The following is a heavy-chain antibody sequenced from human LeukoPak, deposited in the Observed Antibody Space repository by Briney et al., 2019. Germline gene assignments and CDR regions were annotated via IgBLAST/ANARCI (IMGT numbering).Heavy chain of an antibody. CDR1: GFTFSSYG. J-gene: IGHJ4*02. Sequence: GGSLRLSRAASGFTFSSYGMSWVRQAPGKGLEWVSSISDTGGNTYYADSVKGRFTISRDNSKNTLYLQMNSLRAEDTAVYYCEGAVSGTSLGYWGQGTLVTVSS. D-gene: IGHD6-19*01. CDR3: EGAVSGTSLGY. CDR2: ISDTGGNT. V-gene: IGHV3-23*01.